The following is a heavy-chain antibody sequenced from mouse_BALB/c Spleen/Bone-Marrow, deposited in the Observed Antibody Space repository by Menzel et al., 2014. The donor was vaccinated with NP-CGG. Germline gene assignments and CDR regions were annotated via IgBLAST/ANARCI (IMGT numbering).Heavy chain of an antibody. Sequence: VQLQQSGAELVKPGASVKLSCTASGFNIKDTYMHGVKQRPEQGLEWIGRIDPANGNTKYDPKFQGKATITADTSSNTAYLQLSSLTSEDTAVYYCARMITAYWGQGTLVTVSA. D-gene: IGHD2-4*01. V-gene: IGHV14-3*02. CDR2: IDPANGNT. CDR1: GFNIKDTY. CDR3: ARMITAY. J-gene: IGHJ3*01.